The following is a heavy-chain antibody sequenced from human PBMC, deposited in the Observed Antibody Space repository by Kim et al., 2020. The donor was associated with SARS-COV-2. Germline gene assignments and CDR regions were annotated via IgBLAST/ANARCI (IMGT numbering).Heavy chain of an antibody. V-gene: IGHV3-43D*03. J-gene: IGHJ4*02. D-gene: IGHD1-26*01. Sequence: YADSVKGRFTTSRDNSKNSLYLQMNSLRAEDTALYYCAKGGGATGYYFDYWGQGTLVTVSS. CDR3: AKGGGATGYYFDY.